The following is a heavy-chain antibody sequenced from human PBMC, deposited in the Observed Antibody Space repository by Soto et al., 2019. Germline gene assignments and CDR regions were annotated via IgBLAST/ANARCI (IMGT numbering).Heavy chain of an antibody. J-gene: IGHJ4*02. V-gene: IGHV3-74*01. CDR3: ARHLHRITISQG. Sequence: PGGSLRLSCAASGFTFRSYWMQWVRQAPGKGLVWVSWINSDGSSTSYADSVKGRFTISRDNAKNTLYLQMNSLRAEDTAVYYCARHLHRITISQGWGQGTLVTVSS. CDR1: GFTFRSYW. D-gene: IGHD3-3*01. CDR2: INSDGSST.